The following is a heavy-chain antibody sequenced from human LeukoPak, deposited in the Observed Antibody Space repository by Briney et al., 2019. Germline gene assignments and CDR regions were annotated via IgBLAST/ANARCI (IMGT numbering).Heavy chain of an antibody. CDR2: IYPSDSDT. D-gene: IGHD6-6*01. J-gene: IGHJ4*02. CDR3: ARAYSSSSSVSDY. Sequence: GESLKISCKGSGYSFTSYWIGWVRQMPGKGLEWMGIIYPSDSDTRYSPSFQGQVTISADKSISTAYLQWSCLKASDTAMYYCARAYSSSSSVSDYWGQGTLVTVSS. CDR1: GYSFTSYW. V-gene: IGHV5-51*01.